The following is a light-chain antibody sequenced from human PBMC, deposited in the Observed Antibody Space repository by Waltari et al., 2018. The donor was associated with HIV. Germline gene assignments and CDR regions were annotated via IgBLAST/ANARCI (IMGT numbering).Light chain of an antibody. V-gene: IGKV3-20*01. CDR1: QSVSSSY. Sequence: ELLWTPSPCPQSLSPAETATLSCRASQSVSSSYFACDQQKPGQAPRLLICRASSRATCIPDRFSGSGSGTDFPLTISRLGPEDFAVYCCEQYGSSPWTFGQGTKVEIK. CDR3: EQYGSSPWT. J-gene: IGKJ1*01. CDR2: RAS.